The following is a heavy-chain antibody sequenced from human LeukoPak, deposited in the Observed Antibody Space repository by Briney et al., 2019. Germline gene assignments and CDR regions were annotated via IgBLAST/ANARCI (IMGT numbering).Heavy chain of an antibody. D-gene: IGHD6-13*01. CDR1: GFTFSSYA. Sequence: PGGSLRHSCAASGFTFSSYAMSWVRQAPGKGLEWVSAISGSGGSTYYADSVKGRFTIPRDNSKNTLYLQMNSLRAEDTAVYYCAKDRDSSSWNFYYYYYYGMDVWGQGTTVTVSS. V-gene: IGHV3-23*01. CDR3: AKDRDSSSWNFYYYYYYGMDV. CDR2: ISGSGGST. J-gene: IGHJ6*02.